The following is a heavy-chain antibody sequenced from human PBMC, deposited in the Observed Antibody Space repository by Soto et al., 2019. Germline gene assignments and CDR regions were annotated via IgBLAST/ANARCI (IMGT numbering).Heavy chain of an antibody. D-gene: IGHD3-22*01. J-gene: IGHJ4*02. V-gene: IGHV4-4*07. CDR3: VGTDTSGYYYYFDY. CDR2: IYINGSN. CDR1: GGSVSSYY. Sequence: SETLSLTCTVSGGSVSSYYWSWIRQPAGKGLEWIGHIYINGSNNYNSALKSRVTMSIDTSKNQVSLTLNSVTAADTAVYYCVGTDTSGYYYYFDYWGQGTLVTVSS.